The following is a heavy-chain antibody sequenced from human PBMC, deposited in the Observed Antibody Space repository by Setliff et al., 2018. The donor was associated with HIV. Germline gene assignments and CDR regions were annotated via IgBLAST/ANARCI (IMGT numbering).Heavy chain of an antibody. J-gene: IGHJ3*02. CDR3: ARSLWGFVRNAAFEI. CDR1: GFTLSDYQ. Sequence: NPGGSLRLSCEASGFTLSDYQMSWIRRAPGKGLEWVSYISSSGYTIYYVDSVKGRFTISRDNAKNSLYLQMNSLRVEDSAVYYCARSLWGFVRNAAFEIWGQGTMVTVSS. CDR2: ISSSGYTI. D-gene: IGHD3-16*01. V-gene: IGHV3-11*04.